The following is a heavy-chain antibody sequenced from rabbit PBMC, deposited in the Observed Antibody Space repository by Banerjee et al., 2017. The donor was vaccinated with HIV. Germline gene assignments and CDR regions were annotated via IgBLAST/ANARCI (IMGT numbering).Heavy chain of an antibody. V-gene: IGHV1S45*01. Sequence: QEQLEESGGDLVKPEGSLTLTCTASGFDFSSDAMCWVRQAPGKGPEWIGCIYTGNGYTYYASWAKGRFTISKTSSTTVTLQMTSLTAADTATYFCARDLAGVIGWNFGLWGPGTLVTVS. CDR2: IYTGNGYT. CDR3: ARDLAGVIGWNFGL. CDR1: GFDFSSDA. J-gene: IGHJ4*01. D-gene: IGHD4-1*01.